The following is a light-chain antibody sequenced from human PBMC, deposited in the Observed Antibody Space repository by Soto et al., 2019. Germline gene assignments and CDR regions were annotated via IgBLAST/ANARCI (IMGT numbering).Light chain of an antibody. V-gene: IGKV1-5*03. CDR2: KAS. CDR1: QSISSW. CDR3: QQYNSYPWT. J-gene: IGKJ1*01. Sequence: DIQMTQSPSTLSASVGDRVTITCRASQSISSWLAWYQQKPGKAPKLLIYKASSFESGVPSRFSGSGSGTEFTLTISSLQPEDFATYYCQQYNSYPWTFGQGTKVEIK.